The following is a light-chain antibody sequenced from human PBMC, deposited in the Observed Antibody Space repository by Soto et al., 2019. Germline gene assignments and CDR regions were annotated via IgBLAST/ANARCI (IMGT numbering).Light chain of an antibody. CDR2: EVS. J-gene: IGLJ1*01. CDR1: SSDVGGYDY. Sequence: QSVLTQPASVSGSPGQSITISCTGTSSDVGGYDYVSWYQLHPGKAPKLMIFEVSNRPSGVSYRFSGSKSGNTASLTISGLQAEDEADYYCSSHTSSRTSYVFGTGTKVTVL. CDR3: SSHTSSRTSYV. V-gene: IGLV2-14*01.